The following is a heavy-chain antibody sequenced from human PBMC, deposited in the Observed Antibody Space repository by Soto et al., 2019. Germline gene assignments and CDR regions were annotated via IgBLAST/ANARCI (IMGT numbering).Heavy chain of an antibody. CDR2: INHSGST. J-gene: IGHJ4*02. V-gene: IGHV4-34*01. CDR1: GGSFSGYY. CDR3: ARGEAAAAKGPYYFDY. Sequence: SETLSLTCAVYGGSFSGYYWRWIRQPPGKGLEWIGEINHSGSTNYNPSLKSRVTISVDTSKNQFSLKLSSVTAADTAVYYCARGEAAAAKGPYYFDYWGQGTLVTVSS. D-gene: IGHD6-13*01.